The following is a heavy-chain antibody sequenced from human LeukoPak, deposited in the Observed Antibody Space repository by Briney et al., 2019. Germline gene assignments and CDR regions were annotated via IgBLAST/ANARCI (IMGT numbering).Heavy chain of an antibody. CDR2: ISASGGSA. Sequence: GGSLRLSCAASGFTFSSYAMSWVRQAPGKGLEWVSTISASGGSAEYADSVKGRFPSARDNSNNTLYLQMHSLRAADTAVYYCAKVGRSGWSSSGGDFWGQGTLVTVSS. D-gene: IGHD6-19*01. CDR3: AKVGRSGWSSSGGDF. J-gene: IGHJ4*02. CDR1: GFTFSSYA. V-gene: IGHV3-23*01.